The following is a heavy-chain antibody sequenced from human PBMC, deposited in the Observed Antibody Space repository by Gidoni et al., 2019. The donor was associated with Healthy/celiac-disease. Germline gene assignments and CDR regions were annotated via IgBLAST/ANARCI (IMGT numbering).Heavy chain of an antibody. CDR3: AKESSSWYGYFDY. D-gene: IGHD6-13*01. CDR1: GFTFSIYA. Sequence: EVQLVESGGGLVQPGGSLRLSCAASGFTFSIYAMSWVRQAPGKGLEWVSAISGSGDSTYYADSVKGRFTISRDNSKNTVYLQMNSLRAEDTAVYYCAKESSSWYGYFDYWGPGTLVTVSS. J-gene: IGHJ4*02. CDR2: ISGSGDST. V-gene: IGHV3-23*04.